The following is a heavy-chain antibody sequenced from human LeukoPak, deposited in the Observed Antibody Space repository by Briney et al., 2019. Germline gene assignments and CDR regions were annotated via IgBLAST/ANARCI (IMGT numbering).Heavy chain of an antibody. Sequence: GSLRLSCATSGFTFSSYWMSWVRQAPGKGLEWIGYIYYSGNTNYNPSLKSRVTISIDTSKNQFSLKLSSVTAADTAVYYCARNSYFDYWGQGTLVTVSS. J-gene: IGHJ4*02. V-gene: IGHV4-59*01. CDR1: GFTFSSYW. D-gene: IGHD1-7*01. CDR2: IYYSGNT. CDR3: ARNSYFDY.